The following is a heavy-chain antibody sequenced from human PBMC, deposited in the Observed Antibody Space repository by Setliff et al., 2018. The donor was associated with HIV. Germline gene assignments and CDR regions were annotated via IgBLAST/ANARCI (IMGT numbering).Heavy chain of an antibody. J-gene: IGHJ6*02. CDR1: GYTFTSYD. D-gene: IGHD3-10*01. CDR3: ARGLKAELLWFGELRPYYYYGMDV. V-gene: IGHV1-8*01. Sequence: GASVKVSCKASGYTFTSYDINWMRQATGQGLEWMGWMNPNSGNTGYAQKFQGRVTMTRNTSISTAYMELSSLRSEDTAVYYCARGLKAELLWFGELRPYYYYGMDVWGQGTTVTVSS. CDR2: MNPNSGNT.